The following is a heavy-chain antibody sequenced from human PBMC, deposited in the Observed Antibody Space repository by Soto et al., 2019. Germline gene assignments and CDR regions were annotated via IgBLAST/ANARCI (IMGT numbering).Heavy chain of an antibody. Sequence: QVQLVQSGAEVKKPGASVKVSCKASGYTFTSYGISWVRQAPGQGLEWMGWISAYNGNTNYAQKLQGRVTMTTDTSTSTASMELRSLRSDETAVYYCARDVAIYSGYDSPVIYWGQGALGTVSS. CDR1: GYTFTSYG. J-gene: IGHJ4*02. CDR2: ISAYNGNT. CDR3: ARDVAIYSGYDSPVIY. V-gene: IGHV1-18*01. D-gene: IGHD5-12*01.